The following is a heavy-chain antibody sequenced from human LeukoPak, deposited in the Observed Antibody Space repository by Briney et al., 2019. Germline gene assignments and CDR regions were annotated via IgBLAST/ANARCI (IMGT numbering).Heavy chain of an antibody. D-gene: IGHD2-2*01. Sequence: GASVKVSCKVSGYTLTELSMHWVRQAPGKGLEWMGGFDPEDGETIYAQKFQGRVTMTEDTSTDTAYMELSSLRSEDTAVYYCATVPNYCSSTSCYYFDYWGQGTLVTVSS. CDR2: FDPEDGET. V-gene: IGHV1-24*01. CDR3: ATVPNYCSSTSCYYFDY. CDR1: GYTLTELS. J-gene: IGHJ4*02.